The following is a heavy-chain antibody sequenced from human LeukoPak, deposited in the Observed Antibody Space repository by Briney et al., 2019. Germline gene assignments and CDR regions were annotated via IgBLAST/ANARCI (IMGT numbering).Heavy chain of an antibody. CDR2: INPSGGST. V-gene: IGHV1-46*01. CDR1: GYTFTSYY. Sequence: ASVKVSCKASGYTFTSYYMHWVRQAPGQGLEWMGIINPSGGSTSYAQKFQGGVTMTRDTSTSTVYMELSSLRSEDTAVYYCARSQWANYDSSGYYQYNWFDPWGQGTLVTVSS. CDR3: ARSQWANYDSSGYYQYNWFDP. J-gene: IGHJ5*02. D-gene: IGHD3-22*01.